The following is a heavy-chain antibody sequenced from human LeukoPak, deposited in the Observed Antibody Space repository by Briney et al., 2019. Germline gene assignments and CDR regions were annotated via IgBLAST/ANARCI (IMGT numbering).Heavy chain of an antibody. CDR3: ARDYVAALLDY. V-gene: IGHV3-21*01. D-gene: IGHD6-6*01. CDR1: GFTFSSYS. J-gene: IGHJ4*02. Sequence: TTGGSLRLSCAASGFTFSSYSMNWVRQAPGKGLEWVPSISSSSSYVYYADSVKGRFTISRDNAKNSLYLQMNSLRAEDTAVYYCARDYVAALLDYWGQGTLVTVSS. CDR2: ISSSSSYV.